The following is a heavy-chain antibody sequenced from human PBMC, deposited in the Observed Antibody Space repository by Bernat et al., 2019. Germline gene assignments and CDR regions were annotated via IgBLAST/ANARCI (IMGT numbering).Heavy chain of an antibody. J-gene: IGHJ4*02. CDR2: INPSGGST. D-gene: IGHD3-3*01. CDR1: GYTLTELS. CDR3: ARVLSDFWSGYTASPFNY. Sequence: QVQLVQSGAEVKKPGASVKVSCKVSGYTLTELSMHWVRQAPGKGLEWMGIINPSGGSTSYAQKFQGRVTMTRDTSTSTVYMELSSLRSEDTAVYYCARVLSDFWSGYTASPFNYWGQGTLVTVSS. V-gene: IGHV1-46*01.